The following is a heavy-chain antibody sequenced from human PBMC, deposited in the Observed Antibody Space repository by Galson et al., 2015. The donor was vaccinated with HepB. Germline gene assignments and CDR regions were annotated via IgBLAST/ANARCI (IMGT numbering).Heavy chain of an antibody. D-gene: IGHD3-10*01. Sequence: VKVSCKASGYTFTSYDINWVRQATGQGLEWMGWMNPNSGNTGYAQKLQGRVTMTTDTSTSTAYMELRSLRSDDTAVYYCARSKRVHFDYWGQGTLVTVSS. CDR1: GYTFTSYD. J-gene: IGHJ4*02. CDR3: ARSKRVHFDY. CDR2: MNPNSGNT. V-gene: IGHV1-8*01.